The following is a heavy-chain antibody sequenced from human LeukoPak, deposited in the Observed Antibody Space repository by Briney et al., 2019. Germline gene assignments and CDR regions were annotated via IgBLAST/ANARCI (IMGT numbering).Heavy chain of an antibody. Sequence: GRSLRLSCAASGFTFSSYGMHWVRQAPGRGLEWVAVISYDGSNKYYADSVKGRFTISRDNSKNTLYLQMNSLRAEDTAVYYCAKPKGWGGLYFDYWGQGTLVTVSS. J-gene: IGHJ4*02. CDR3: AKPKGWGGLYFDY. V-gene: IGHV3-30*18. CDR2: ISYDGSNK. D-gene: IGHD3-16*01. CDR1: GFTFSSYG.